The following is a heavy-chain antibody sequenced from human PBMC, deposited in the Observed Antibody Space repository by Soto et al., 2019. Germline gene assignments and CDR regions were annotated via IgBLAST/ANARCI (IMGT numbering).Heavy chain of an antibody. D-gene: IGHD2-2*01. V-gene: IGHV4-4*02. J-gene: IGHJ6*02. CDR3: ARVVGGYYYGMDV. CDR2: IYHSGST. Sequence: QVQLQESGPGLVKPSGTLSLTCAVSGGSISSSNWWSWIRQPPGKGLEWIGEIYHSGSTNYNPSLKSRVTISGDKSKNQFSLKLSSVTAADTAVYYCARVVGGYYYGMDVWGQGTTVTVSS. CDR1: GGSISSSNW.